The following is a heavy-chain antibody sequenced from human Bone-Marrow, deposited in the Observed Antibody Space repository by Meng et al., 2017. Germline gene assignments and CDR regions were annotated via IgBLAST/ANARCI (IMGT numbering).Heavy chain of an antibody. CDR3: ANWNDGLLNY. CDR1: GYTFTAYW. V-gene: IGHV1-2*06. CDR2: INPNSGGT. Sequence: QGQLVQSGAEVKKPGASVKVSCKASGYTFTAYWLHWVRQAPGQGLEWMGRINPNSGGTNYAQKFQGRVTMTRDTSISTAYMELSRLRSDDTAVYYCANWNDGLLNYWGQGTLVTVSS. J-gene: IGHJ4*02. D-gene: IGHD1-1*01.